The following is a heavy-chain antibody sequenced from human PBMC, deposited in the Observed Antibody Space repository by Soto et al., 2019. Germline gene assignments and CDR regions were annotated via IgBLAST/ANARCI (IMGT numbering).Heavy chain of an antibody. V-gene: IGHV4-59*01. CDR3: ARDISPGIAAASWFGEDFGMDV. Sequence: SETLSLTCTVSGGSISSYYWSWIRQPPGKGLEWIGYIYYSGSTNYNPSLKSRVTISVDTSKNQFSLKLSSVTAADTAVYYCARDISPGIAAASWFGEDFGMDVWGQGTTVTVSP. D-gene: IGHD6-13*01. CDR1: GGSISSYY. CDR2: IYYSGST. J-gene: IGHJ6*01.